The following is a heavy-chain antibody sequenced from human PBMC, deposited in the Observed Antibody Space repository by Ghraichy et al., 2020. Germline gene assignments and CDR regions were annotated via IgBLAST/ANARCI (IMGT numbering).Heavy chain of an antibody. J-gene: IGHJ4*02. CDR3: TTDPNGRDGYNSPYYFDY. Sequence: GGSLRLSCAASGFTFSNAWMSWVRQAPGKGLEWVGRIKSKTDGGTTDYAAPVKGRFTISRDDSKNTLYLQMNSLKTEDTAVYYCTTDPNGRDGYNSPYYFDYWGQGTLVTVSS. CDR1: GFTFSNAW. CDR2: IKSKTDGGTT. V-gene: IGHV3-15*01. D-gene: IGHD5-24*01.